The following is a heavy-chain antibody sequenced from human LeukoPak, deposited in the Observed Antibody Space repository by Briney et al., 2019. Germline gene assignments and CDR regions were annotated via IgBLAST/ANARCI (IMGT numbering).Heavy chain of an antibody. V-gene: IGHV1-69*05. D-gene: IGHD2-2*02. J-gene: IGHJ4*02. CDR2: IIPIFGTA. CDR1: AGTFSSYA. CDR3: AREAVTVYRSAYYFDY. Sequence: ASAKVSCKASAGTFSSYAISWVRQAPGQGLEWMGGIIPIFGTANYAQKCQGRVTITTDESTSTAYMELSSLRSEDTAVYYCAREAVTVYRSAYYFDYWGQGTLVTVSS.